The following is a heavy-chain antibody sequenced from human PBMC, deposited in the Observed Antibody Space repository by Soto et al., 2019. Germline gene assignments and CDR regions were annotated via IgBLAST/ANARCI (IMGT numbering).Heavy chain of an antibody. Sequence: ESLTLSCKGSVYSLTSYWIGWVRQMPGKGLEWMGIIYPGDSDTRYSPSFQGQVTISADKSISTAYLQWSSLKASDTTMYYCARHPMVTYGMDVWGQGTTVTVSS. J-gene: IGHJ6*02. CDR1: VYSLTSYW. V-gene: IGHV5-51*01. CDR2: IYPGDSDT. CDR3: ARHPMVTYGMDV. D-gene: IGHD5-18*01.